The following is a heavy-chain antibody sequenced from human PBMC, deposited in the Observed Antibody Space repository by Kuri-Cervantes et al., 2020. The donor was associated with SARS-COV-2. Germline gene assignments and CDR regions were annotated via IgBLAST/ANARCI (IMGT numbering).Heavy chain of an antibody. J-gene: IGHJ6*02. D-gene: IGHD4-23*01. CDR1: GGSISSYY. Sequence: SETLSLTCTVSGGSISSYYWSWIRQPPGKGLEWIGYIYYSGSTNYNPSLKSRVTISVDTSKNQFSLKLSSVTAADTAVYYCATAPAVVGDYGGNTYYYYGMDVWGQGTTVTVSS. CDR2: IYYSGST. V-gene: IGHV4-59*01. CDR3: ATAPAVVGDYGGNTYYYYGMDV.